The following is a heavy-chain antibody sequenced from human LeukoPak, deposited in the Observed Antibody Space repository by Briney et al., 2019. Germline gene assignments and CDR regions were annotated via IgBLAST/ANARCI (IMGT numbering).Heavy chain of an antibody. CDR1: GLTFSSYA. CDR3: AKCHDSFGYYFRGDS. CDR2: ISGSGGST. Sequence: GGSLRLSCAASGLTFSSYAMSWVRQAPGKGLEWVSAISGSGGSTYYADSVKGRFTISRDNSKNTLYLQMNSLRAEDTAVYYCAKCHDSFGYYFRGDSWGQGTLVTVSS. J-gene: IGHJ4*02. D-gene: IGHD3-22*01. V-gene: IGHV3-23*01.